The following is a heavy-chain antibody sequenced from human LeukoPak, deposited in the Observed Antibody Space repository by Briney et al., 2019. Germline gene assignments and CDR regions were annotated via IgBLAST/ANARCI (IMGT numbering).Heavy chain of an antibody. CDR1: GYTFAIYG. D-gene: IGHD2-21*02. J-gene: IGHJ5*02. V-gene: IGHV1-18*01. CDR2: INAYDGDT. Sequence: EASVKVSCKASGYTFAIYGISWVRQAPGQGLEWMAWINAYDGDTNYAQNFEGRVTMTTETSTSTAYMELRSLRSDDTAIYYCARDYCTRGGDCYKEDLFDPWGQGTLVTVSS. CDR3: ARDYCTRGGDCYKEDLFDP.